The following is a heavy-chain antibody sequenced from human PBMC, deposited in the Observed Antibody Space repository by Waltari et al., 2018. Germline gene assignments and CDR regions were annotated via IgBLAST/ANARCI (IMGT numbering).Heavy chain of an antibody. CDR2: IYSGGST. D-gene: IGHD5-18*01. Sequence: EVQLVESGGGLVQPGGSLRLSCAASGFTVSSNYMSWVRQAPGKGLEWVSVIYSGGSTYYADSVKGRFTISRDNSKNTLYLQMNSLRAEDTAVYYCARDSKGYGYEFDYWGQGTLVTVSS. CDR3: ARDSKGYGYEFDY. J-gene: IGHJ4*02. V-gene: IGHV3-66*01. CDR1: GFTVSSNY.